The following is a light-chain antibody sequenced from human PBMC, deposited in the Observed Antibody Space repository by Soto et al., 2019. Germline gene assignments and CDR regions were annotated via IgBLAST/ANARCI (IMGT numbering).Light chain of an antibody. Sequence: DIQMTQSPSSVSASVGDRVTITCRASQGISSWLAWYQQKPGKAPKLLIYAASSLQSGVPSRFSGSGSGTDFTLTISSLQRDDFATYFCQQSLGIPYTFGQGTRLETK. CDR3: QQSLGIPYT. V-gene: IGKV1-12*01. CDR2: AAS. J-gene: IGKJ2*01. CDR1: QGISSW.